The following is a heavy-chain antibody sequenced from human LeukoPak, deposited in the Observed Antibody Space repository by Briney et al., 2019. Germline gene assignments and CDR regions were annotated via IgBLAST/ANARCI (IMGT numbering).Heavy chain of an antibody. CDR2: IYNSAST. CDR1: GDSISSATYF. Sequence: SETLSLTCTVSGDSISSATYFWDWIRQPPGKGLEWIGNIYNSASTHYNPSLKSRVTISVDTSKNHLSLRLSSVTAADTAIYYCARVQYQNCSSTSCYRARGWFDPWGQGTLVTVSS. V-gene: IGHV4-39*02. D-gene: IGHD2-2*01. J-gene: IGHJ5*02. CDR3: ARVQYQNCSSTSCYRARGWFDP.